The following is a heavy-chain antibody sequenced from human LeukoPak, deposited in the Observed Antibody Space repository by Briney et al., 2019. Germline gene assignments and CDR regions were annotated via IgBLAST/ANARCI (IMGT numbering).Heavy chain of an antibody. J-gene: IGHJ4*02. CDR2: ISYDGSNK. Sequence: PGGSLRLSCAASGLTFSSYAMHWVRQAPGKGLEWVAVISYDGSNKYYADSVKGRFTISRDNSKNTLYLQMNSLRAEDTAVYYCAKDPSDSSGYYPSPYYWGQGTLVTVSS. CDR3: AKDPSDSSGYYPSPYY. D-gene: IGHD3-22*01. CDR1: GLTFSSYA. V-gene: IGHV3-30-3*01.